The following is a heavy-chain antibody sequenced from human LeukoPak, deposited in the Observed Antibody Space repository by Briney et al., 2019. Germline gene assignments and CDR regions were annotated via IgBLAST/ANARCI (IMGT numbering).Heavy chain of an antibody. V-gene: IGHV4-38-2*02. Sequence: SETLSLTCTVSGGSISSAYYWGWIRQPPGKGLEWIGTIYHSGNTYYNPSLKSRVTISVDTSKNQFSLKVSTVTAADTAVYYCERQHPPPRISLVRGVEYWGQGTLVTVSS. CDR1: GGSISSAYY. J-gene: IGHJ4*02. D-gene: IGHD3-10*01. CDR2: IYHSGNT. CDR3: ERQHPPPRISLVRGVEY.